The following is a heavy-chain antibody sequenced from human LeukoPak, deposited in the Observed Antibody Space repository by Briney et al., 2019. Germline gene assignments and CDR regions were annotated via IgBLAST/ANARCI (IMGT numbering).Heavy chain of an antibody. J-gene: IGHJ4*02. CDR1: GDSVSNNTTA. V-gene: IGHV6-1*01. D-gene: IGHD1-26*01. CDR3: ARDPSIVGATVGSYFDY. Sequence: SQTLSLTCAISGDSVSNNTTAWNWIRQSPSRGLQWLGRTYYRYKWYNEYALSVRGRITIDVDTSKNQFSLQLNSVTPADTAVYYCARDPSIVGATVGSYFDYWGQGTLVTVSS. CDR2: TYYRYKWYN.